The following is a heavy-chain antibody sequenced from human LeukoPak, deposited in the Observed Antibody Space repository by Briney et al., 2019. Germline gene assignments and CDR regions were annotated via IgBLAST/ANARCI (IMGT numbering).Heavy chain of an antibody. V-gene: IGHV4-59*01. D-gene: IGHD3-3*01. J-gene: IGHJ3*02. Sequence: SETLSLTCTVSGGSISSYYWSWIRQPPGKGLEWIGYIYYSGSTNYNPSLKSRVTISVDTSKNQFSLKLSSVTAADTAVYYCARVYKQGFWSGFGAFDIWGQGTMVTVSS. CDR1: GGSISSYY. CDR3: ARVYKQGFWSGFGAFDI. CDR2: IYYSGST.